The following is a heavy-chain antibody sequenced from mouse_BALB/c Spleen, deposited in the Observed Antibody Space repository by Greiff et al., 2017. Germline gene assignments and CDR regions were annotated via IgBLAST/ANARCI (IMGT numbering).Heavy chain of an antibody. CDR1: GFTFSSYY. D-gene: IGHD1-2*01. CDR2: INSNGGST. Sequence: EVKLMESGGGLVKLGGSLKLSCAASGFTFSSYYMSWVRQTPEKRLELVAAINSNGGSTYYPDTVKGRFTISRDNAKNTLYLQMSSLKSEDTALYYCARHRATALDYWGQGTTLTVSS. J-gene: IGHJ2*01. CDR3: ARHRATALDY. V-gene: IGHV5-6-2*01.